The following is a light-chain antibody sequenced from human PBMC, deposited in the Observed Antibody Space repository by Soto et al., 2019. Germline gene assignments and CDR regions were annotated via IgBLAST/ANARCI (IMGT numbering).Light chain of an antibody. CDR2: DAS. V-gene: IGKV1-5*01. CDR1: QSISSW. Sequence: DIQMTQSPSTLSASVGDRVTITCRASQSISSWLAWYQQKPGKAPKLLIYDASSLESGVPSRFSGSGSGTEFTLTISSLQPDDFANYNCQQYNSYSQTFGQGTKVEIK. CDR3: QQYNSYSQT. J-gene: IGKJ1*01.